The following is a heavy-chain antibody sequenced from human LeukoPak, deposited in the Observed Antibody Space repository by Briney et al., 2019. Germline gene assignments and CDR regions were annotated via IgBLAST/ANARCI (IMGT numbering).Heavy chain of an antibody. V-gene: IGHV3-23*01. J-gene: IGHJ4*02. CDR2: IRTDAVTT. CDR1: GFIFSHHG. D-gene: IGHD4-17*01. CDR3: AKPYDYGDYAFDY. Sequence: GGTLRLSCATSGFIFSHHGMNWVRQAPGKGLEWVSGIRTDAVTTYYADSVKGRFIISRDNSKNTLYLQMNSLRAEDTAVYYCAKPYDYGDYAFDYWGQGTLVTVSS.